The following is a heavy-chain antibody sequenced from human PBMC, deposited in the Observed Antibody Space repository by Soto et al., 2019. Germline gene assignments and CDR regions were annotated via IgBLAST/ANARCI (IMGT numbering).Heavy chain of an antibody. V-gene: IGHV3-30*18. D-gene: IGHD2-2*01. Sequence: GGSLRLSCAASGFTFSSYGMHWVRQAPGEGLEWVAVISYDGSNKYYADSVKGRFTISRDNSKNTLYLQMNSLRAGDTAVYYCAKGSVPAARTYYYYYGMDVWGQGTTVTVSS. CDR2: ISYDGSNK. CDR3: AKGSVPAARTYYYYYGMDV. CDR1: GFTFSSYG. J-gene: IGHJ6*02.